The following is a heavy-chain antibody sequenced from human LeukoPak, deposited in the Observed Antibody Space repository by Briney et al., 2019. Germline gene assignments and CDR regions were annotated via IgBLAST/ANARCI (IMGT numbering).Heavy chain of an antibody. CDR2: IKEDGSEY. CDR1: GFTFSSHW. D-gene: IGHD6-13*01. Sequence: GGSLRLSCGASGFTFSSHWMTWVRQAPGEGPEFVANIKEDGSEYNYADSVKGRFTVSRDNAKNSLYLQMNSLRAEDTALYYCARERQQLRYFDYWGQGALVTVSS. V-gene: IGHV3-7*01. J-gene: IGHJ4*02. CDR3: ARERQQLRYFDY.